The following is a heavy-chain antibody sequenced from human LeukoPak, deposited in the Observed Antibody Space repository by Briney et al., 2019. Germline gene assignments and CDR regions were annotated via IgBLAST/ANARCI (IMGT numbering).Heavy chain of an antibody. V-gene: IGHV4-39*01. CDR2: IYYSGST. CDR3: ARSAPEGSGYYSYAFDI. Sequence: SETLSLTCTVSGGSISSSSYYWGWIRQPPGKGLEWIGSIYYSGSTYYNPSLKSRVTISVDTSKNQFSLKLSSVTAADTAVYYCARSAPEGSGYYSYAFDIWGQGTMVTVSS. D-gene: IGHD3-22*01. CDR1: GGSISSSSYY. J-gene: IGHJ3*02.